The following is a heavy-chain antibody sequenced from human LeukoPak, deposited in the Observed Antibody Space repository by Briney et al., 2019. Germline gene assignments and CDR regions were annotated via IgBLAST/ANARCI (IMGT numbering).Heavy chain of an antibody. CDR2: IYPSGST. CDR1: GASMSSSY. D-gene: IGHD3-10*01. J-gene: IGHJ4*02. V-gene: IGHV4-4*07. CDR3: ARGTSGASGHDY. Sequence: SETLSLTCTVWGASMSSSYWSWLRQPAGKGLEWIGRIYPSGSTNYNPSLKSRVTMSVDTSKNQFSLRLSSVTAADTAVYYCARGTSGASGHDYWGQGTQVTVSS.